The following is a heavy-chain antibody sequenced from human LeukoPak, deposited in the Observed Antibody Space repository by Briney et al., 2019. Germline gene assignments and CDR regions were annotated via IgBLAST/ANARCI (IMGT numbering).Heavy chain of an antibody. D-gene: IGHD1-26*01. CDR2: IYYSGST. CDR3: ARHEYSGSYYGLSWFDP. J-gene: IGHJ5*02. Sequence: SETLSLTCTVSGGSISGSGYYWGWIRQPPGKGLEWIASIYYSGSTYYNPSLKSRVTISVDTSKNQLSLKLSSLTAADTAVYYCARHEYSGSYYGLSWFDPWGQGTLVTVSS. V-gene: IGHV4-39*01. CDR1: GGSISGSGYY.